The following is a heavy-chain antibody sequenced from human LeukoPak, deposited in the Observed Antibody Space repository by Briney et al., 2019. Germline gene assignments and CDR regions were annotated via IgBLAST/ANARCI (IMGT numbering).Heavy chain of an antibody. CDR1: GFTFSSYW. Sequence: QSGGSLRLSCAVSGFTFSSYWMSWVRQAPGKGLEWVANIMQDGSEKYYVDSVKGRFTISRDNAKNTLYLQMNSLRAEDTAVYYCAKPHQVLEYSSSNWGQGTLVTVSS. J-gene: IGHJ4*02. CDR2: IMQDGSEK. D-gene: IGHD6-6*01. CDR3: AKPHQVLEYSSSN. V-gene: IGHV3-7*03.